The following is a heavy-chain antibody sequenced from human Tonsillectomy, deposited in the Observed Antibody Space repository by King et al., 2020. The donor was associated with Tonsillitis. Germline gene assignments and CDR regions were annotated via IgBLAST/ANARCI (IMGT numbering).Heavy chain of an antibody. J-gene: IGHJ4*02. CDR3: ARELRVSY. CDR1: GFTFKSYW. Sequence: EVQLVESGGGLVQPGGSLRLSCTVSGFTFKSYWMSWVRQAPGRGLEWVASIRQDGSEKCYVDSVKGRFTISRDNAKSSLYLQMNGLRADDTAVYYCARELRVSYWGQGSLVTVSS. D-gene: IGHD3-16*01. V-gene: IGHV3-7*03. CDR2: IRQDGSEK.